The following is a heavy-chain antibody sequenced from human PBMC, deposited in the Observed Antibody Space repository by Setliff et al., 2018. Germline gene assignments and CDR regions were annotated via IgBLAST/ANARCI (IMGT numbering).Heavy chain of an antibody. CDR3: ARGNSRSSVWYVVPHFDY. J-gene: IGHJ4*02. D-gene: IGHD6-19*01. V-gene: IGHV1-46*01. CDR2: INPSGGYA. CDR1: GYTFTSYG. Sequence: AASVKVSCKASGYTFTSYGISWVRQAPGQGLEWMGIINPSGGYANYAQKFQGRVTMTRDTSTSTVYMELSSLRSEDTAVYYCARGNSRSSVWYVVPHFDYWGQGTLVTVSS.